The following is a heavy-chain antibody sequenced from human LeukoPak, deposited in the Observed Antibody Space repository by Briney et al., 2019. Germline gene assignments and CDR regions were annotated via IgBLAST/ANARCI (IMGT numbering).Heavy chain of an antibody. V-gene: IGHV3-30*04. J-gene: IGHJ3*02. CDR1: GFTFSSYA. CDR3: ARDPWVGEYGAFDI. D-gene: IGHD3-10*01. CDR2: ISYDGSNK. Sequence: GGSLRLSCAASGFTFSSYAMHWVRQAPGKGLEWVAVISYDGSNKYYADSVKGRFTISRDNAKNSLYLQMSSLRAEDTALYYCARDPWVGEYGAFDIWGQGTMVTVSS.